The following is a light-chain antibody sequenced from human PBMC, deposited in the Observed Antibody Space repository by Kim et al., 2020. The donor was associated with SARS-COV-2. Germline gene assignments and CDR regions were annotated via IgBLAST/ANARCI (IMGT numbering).Light chain of an antibody. CDR3: FSRDSSAYHLV. CDR1: SLRSYY. Sequence: ALGQTVRIPCQGDSLRSYYASRYQQKPGQAPVLVIYGKNNRPSGFPDRFAGSSSRDTVSLTITGAQAEDEADYYCFSRDSSAYHLVFGGGTQLTVL. V-gene: IGLV3-19*01. J-gene: IGLJ2*01. CDR2: GKN.